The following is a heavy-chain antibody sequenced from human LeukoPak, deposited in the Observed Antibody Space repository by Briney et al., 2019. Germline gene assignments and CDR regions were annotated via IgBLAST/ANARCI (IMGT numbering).Heavy chain of an antibody. D-gene: IGHD3-22*01. J-gene: IGHJ3*02. CDR2: IRYDGSNK. CDR1: GFTFSSYG. V-gene: IGHV3-30*02. CDR3: AIPYDSSGYYYGDAFDI. Sequence: GGALRLSCAASGFTFSSYGMHWVRQAPGKGREWVAFIRYDGSNKYYADSVKGRFTISRDNSKNTLYLQMNSLRAEDTAVYYCAIPYDSSGYYYGDAFDIWGQGTMVTVSS.